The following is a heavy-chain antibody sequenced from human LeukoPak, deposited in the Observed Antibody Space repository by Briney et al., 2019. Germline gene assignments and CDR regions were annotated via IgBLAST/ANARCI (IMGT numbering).Heavy chain of an antibody. CDR1: GFTFSSYE. CDR2: ISSSGSTI. Sequence: GGSLRLSCAASGFTFSSYEMNWVRQAPGKGLEWLSYISSSGSTIYCADSVKGRFTISRDNAKNSLYLQMNSLRAEDTAVYYCARETSYCSGGSCYPGGFDYWGQGTLVTVSS. D-gene: IGHD2-15*01. J-gene: IGHJ4*02. V-gene: IGHV3-48*03. CDR3: ARETSYCSGGSCYPGGFDY.